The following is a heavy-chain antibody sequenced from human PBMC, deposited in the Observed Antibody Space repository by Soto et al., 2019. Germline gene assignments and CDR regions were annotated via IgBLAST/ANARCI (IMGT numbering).Heavy chain of an antibody. CDR1: GFTFSSYG. J-gene: IGHJ4*02. CDR3: AKDRSRRIFDWSTQLDY. D-gene: IGHD3-9*01. Sequence: GGSLSLSCAAYGFTFSSYGMHWVRQAPGKGLEWVAVISYDGSNKYYADSVKGRFTISRDNSKNTLYLQMNSLRAEDTAVYYCAKDRSRRIFDWSTQLDYWGQGTLVTVSS. CDR2: ISYDGSNK. V-gene: IGHV3-30*18.